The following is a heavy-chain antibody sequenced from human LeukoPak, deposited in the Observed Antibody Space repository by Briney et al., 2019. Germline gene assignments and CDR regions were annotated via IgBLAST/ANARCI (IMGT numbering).Heavy chain of an antibody. CDR3: ATVVPAASDAFDI. D-gene: IGHD2-2*01. CDR1: GGNLSSYA. J-gene: IGHJ3*02. Sequence: ASVKVSCKASGGNLSSYAISWVRQATGQGLEWIGGIIPIFGTANYAQKFQGRVTITADESTSTAYMELSSLRSEDTAVYYCATVVPAASDAFDIWGQGTMVTVSS. CDR2: IIPIFGTA. V-gene: IGHV1-69*13.